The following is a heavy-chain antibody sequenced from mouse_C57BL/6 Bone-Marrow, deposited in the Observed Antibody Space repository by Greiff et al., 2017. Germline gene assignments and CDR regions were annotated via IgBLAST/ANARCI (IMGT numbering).Heavy chain of an antibody. CDR3: ARERITTVVATDYYAMDY. CDR2: INPSTGGT. V-gene: IGHV1-42*01. Sequence: VQLQQSGPELVKPGASVKISCKASGYSFTGYYMNWVKQSPEKSLEWIGEINPSTGGTTYNQKFKAKATLTVDKSSSPAYMQIKSLTAEDSAVYYCARERITTVVATDYYAMDYWGQGTSVTGSS. D-gene: IGHD1-1*01. J-gene: IGHJ4*01. CDR1: GYSFTGYY.